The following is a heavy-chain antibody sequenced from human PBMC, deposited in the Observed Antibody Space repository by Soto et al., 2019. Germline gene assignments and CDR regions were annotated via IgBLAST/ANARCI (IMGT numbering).Heavy chain of an antibody. CDR2: IKQDGSEK. CDR1: GFNFSSYW. CDR3: ARGQSRY. Sequence: GSLRLSCAASGFNFSSYWMSWVRQAPGKGLEWVANIKQDGSEKYYVDSVKGRFTISRDNAKNSLYLQMNSLRAEDTAVYYCARGQSRYWGQGTLVTVSS. V-gene: IGHV3-7*01. J-gene: IGHJ4*02.